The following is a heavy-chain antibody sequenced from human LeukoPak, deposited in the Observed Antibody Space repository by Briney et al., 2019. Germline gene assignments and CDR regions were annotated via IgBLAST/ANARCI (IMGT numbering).Heavy chain of an antibody. CDR2: ISGSGGST. CDR1: GFTFSSYG. J-gene: IGHJ6*03. V-gene: IGHV3-23*01. CDR3: ARAPGGSYYYYMDV. Sequence: GGSLRLSCAASGFTFSSYGMSWVRQAPGKGLEWVSAISGSGGSTYYADSVKGRFTISRDNAKNSLYLQMNSLRAEDTAVYYCARAPGGSYYYYMDVWGKGTTVTVSS. D-gene: IGHD1-26*01.